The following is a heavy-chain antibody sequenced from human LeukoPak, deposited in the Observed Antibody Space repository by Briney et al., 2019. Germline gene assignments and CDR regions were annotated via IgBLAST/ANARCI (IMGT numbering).Heavy chain of an antibody. J-gene: IGHJ4*02. CDR1: GFTFSSYG. V-gene: IGHV3-30*18. D-gene: IGHD2-15*01. CDR3: AKDGHTSGGNFDY. Sequence: PGGSLRLSCAASGFTFSSYGMHWVRQAPGKGLEWVAVISYDGSNKYYADSVKGRFTISRDNSKNKLYLQMNSLRAEDTAVYYCAKDGHTSGGNFDYWGQGTLVTVSS. CDR2: ISYDGSNK.